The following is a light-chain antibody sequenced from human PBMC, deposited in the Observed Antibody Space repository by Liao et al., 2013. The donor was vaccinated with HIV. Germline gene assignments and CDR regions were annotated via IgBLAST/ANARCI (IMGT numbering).Light chain of an antibody. J-gene: IGLJ1*01. CDR2: KDS. Sequence: SYELTQPPSVSVSPGQTARITCSGDALPKQYAYWYQQKPGQAPVLVIYKDSERPSGIPERFSGSSSGTTVTLTISGVQAEDEADYYCQAWDTSTHVFGTGTKVTVL. CDR3: QAWDTSTHV. CDR1: ALPKQY. V-gene: IGLV3-25*03.